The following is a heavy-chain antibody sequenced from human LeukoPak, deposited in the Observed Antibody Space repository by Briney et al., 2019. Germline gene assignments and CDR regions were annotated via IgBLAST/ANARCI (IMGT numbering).Heavy chain of an antibody. CDR1: GGSISGSSYY. CDR3: ARNAGATLSLTPIDY. V-gene: IGHV4-39*01. J-gene: IGHJ4*02. D-gene: IGHD1-26*01. CDR2: FFYSGST. Sequence: PSETLSLTCTVSGGSISGSSYYWGWIRQPPGKGLEWFGRFFYSGSTYYNPSLKSRVTISADTSKNQFSLKLSSVTAADTAVYYCARNAGATLSLTPIDYWGQGTLVTVSS.